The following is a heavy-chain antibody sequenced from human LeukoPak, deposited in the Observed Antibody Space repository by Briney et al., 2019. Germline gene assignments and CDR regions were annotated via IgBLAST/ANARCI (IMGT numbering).Heavy chain of an antibody. V-gene: IGHV3-74*01. D-gene: IGHD1-26*01. CDR2: ISSDGSST. CDR1: GFTFSSYW. Sequence: SGGSLRLSCAASGFTFSSYWMHWVRQAPGKGLVWVSRISSDGSSTTYADSVKGRFTISRDNAKNTLYLQMNSLRAEDTVVYYCARGYSGSYRVDYWGQGTLVTVSS. J-gene: IGHJ4*02. CDR3: ARGYSGSYRVDY.